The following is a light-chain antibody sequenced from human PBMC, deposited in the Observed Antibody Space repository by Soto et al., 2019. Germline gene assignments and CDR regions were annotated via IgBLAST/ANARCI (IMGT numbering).Light chain of an antibody. Sequence: QLVLTQSPSASASLGASVKLTCTLSSGHSSYAIAWHQQQPEKGPRYLMKLNSDGTHSKGDGIPDRFSGSSSGAGRYLTISSLQSEDEADYYCQTWGTGIHVVFGGGTKLTV. J-gene: IGLJ2*01. CDR2: LNSDGTH. V-gene: IGLV4-69*01. CDR3: QTWGTGIHVV. CDR1: SGHSSYA.